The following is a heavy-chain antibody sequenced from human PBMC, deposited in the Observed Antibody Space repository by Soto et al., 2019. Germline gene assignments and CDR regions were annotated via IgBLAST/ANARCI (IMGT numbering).Heavy chain of an antibody. Sequence: PGGSLRLSCAASGFTFSSYAMSCVRQAPGKGLEWVSAISGSGGSTYYADSVKGRFTISRDNSKNTLYLQMNSLRAEDTAVYYCAKSRGVVVPAAIDYDILTVDVWGQGTTVTVSS. CDR1: GFTFSSYA. CDR2: ISGSGGST. V-gene: IGHV3-23*01. J-gene: IGHJ6*02. CDR3: AKSRGVVVPAAIDYDILTVDV. D-gene: IGHD2-2*01.